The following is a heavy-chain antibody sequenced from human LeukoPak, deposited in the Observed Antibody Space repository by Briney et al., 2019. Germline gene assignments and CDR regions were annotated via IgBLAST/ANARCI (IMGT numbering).Heavy chain of an antibody. J-gene: IGHJ5*02. Sequence: SETLSLTCTVSGGSISSSSDYCGWIRQPPGKGLEWIGSIYYSGSTYYNPSLKSRVTISVDTSKNQFSLKLSSVTAADTAVYYCARQYLSIFGVVEDWFDPWGQGTLVTVSS. CDR2: IYYSGST. CDR1: GGSISSSSDY. CDR3: ARQYLSIFGVVEDWFDP. V-gene: IGHV4-39*01. D-gene: IGHD3-3*01.